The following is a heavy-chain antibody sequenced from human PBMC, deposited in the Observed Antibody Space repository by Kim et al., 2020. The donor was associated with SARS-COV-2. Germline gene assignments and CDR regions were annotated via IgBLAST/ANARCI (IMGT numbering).Heavy chain of an antibody. J-gene: IGHJ6*02. Sequence: FTISRDNSKNTLYLQMNSLRAEDTAVYYCAKDRDLCSSTSCPPSGNGMDVWGQGTTVTVSS. D-gene: IGHD2-2*01. V-gene: IGHV3-23*01. CDR3: AKDRDLCSSTSCPPSGNGMDV.